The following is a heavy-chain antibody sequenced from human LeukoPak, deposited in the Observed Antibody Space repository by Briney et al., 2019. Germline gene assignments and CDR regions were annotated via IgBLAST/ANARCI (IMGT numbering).Heavy chain of an antibody. CDR1: GYSFTSYW. Sequence: GESPKISCKGSGYSFTSYWIGWVRQMPGKGLEWMGIIYPGDSDTRYSPSFQGQVTISADKSISTAYLQWSSLKASDTAMYYCARLRFSGSYHDAFDIWGQGTMVTVSS. CDR3: ARLRFSGSYHDAFDI. D-gene: IGHD1-26*01. CDR2: IYPGDSDT. V-gene: IGHV5-51*01. J-gene: IGHJ3*02.